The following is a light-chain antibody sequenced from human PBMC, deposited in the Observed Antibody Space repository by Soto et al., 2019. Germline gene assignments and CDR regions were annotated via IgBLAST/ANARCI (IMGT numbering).Light chain of an antibody. CDR2: DAS. CDR1: QSVSSY. V-gene: IGKV3-11*01. CDR3: QKSSKWPWT. Sequence: EIVLTQSPATLSLSPGERATLSCRASQSVSSYLAWYQQKPGQAPRLLIYDASNRATGIPARFSGSGSGTDFTLTISSLEPEDFAVYYCQKSSKWPWTFGQGTKVDIK. J-gene: IGKJ1*01.